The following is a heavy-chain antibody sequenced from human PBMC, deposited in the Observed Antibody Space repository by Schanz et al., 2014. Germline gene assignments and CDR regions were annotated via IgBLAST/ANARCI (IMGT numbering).Heavy chain of an antibody. J-gene: IGHJ6*02. CDR3: ARARYGLDV. CDR1: GYTLTDFA. CDR2: IIPNTGNP. V-gene: IGHV7-4-1*02. Sequence: QVHLVQSGSELKKPGASVKVSCRASGYTLTDFALNWVRQAPGQGLEWMGWIIPNTGNPTYAQGFTGRFVFSLDTSVSTAYLQISGLKAEDSAVYYCARARYGLDVWGQGTTVTVSS.